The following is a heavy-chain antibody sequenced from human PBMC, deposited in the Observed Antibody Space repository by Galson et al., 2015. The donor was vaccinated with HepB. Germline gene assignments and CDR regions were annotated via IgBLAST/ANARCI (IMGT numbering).Heavy chain of an antibody. D-gene: IGHD3-10*01. V-gene: IGHV3-23*01. CDR3: ARAYYYGLGGAFDI. Sequence: SLRLSCAASGSSFSTSAMTWVRQAPGKGLEWVSLVSGSGGTTYYADSVKGRFTISRDNAKNSLYLQMNSLRAEDTAVYYCARAYYYGLGGAFDIWGQGTMVTVSS. CDR2: VSGSGGTT. J-gene: IGHJ3*02. CDR1: GSSFSTSA.